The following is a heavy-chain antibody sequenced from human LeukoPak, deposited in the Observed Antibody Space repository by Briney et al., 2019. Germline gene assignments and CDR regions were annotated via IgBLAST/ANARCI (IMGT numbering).Heavy chain of an antibody. CDR2: IKSQTDGGTT. Sequence: GGSPTLSSAASGFTCNNAWMSWDPQAPGQGLEWVSRIKSQTDGGTTYYAAPVKGRFTISRDDSKNTLYLQMNSLKTEDTAVYYSTLHYPNIQFGYWGQGTLVTVSS. J-gene: IGHJ4*02. CDR1: GFTCNNAW. D-gene: IGHD1-26*01. CDR3: TLHYPNIQFGY. V-gene: IGHV3-15*01.